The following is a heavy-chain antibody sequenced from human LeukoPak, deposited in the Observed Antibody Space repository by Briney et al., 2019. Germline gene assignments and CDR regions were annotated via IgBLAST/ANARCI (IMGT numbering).Heavy chain of an antibody. J-gene: IGHJ4*02. D-gene: IGHD2-8*01. V-gene: IGHV1-8*01. CDR3: AIMVYANRVDY. CDR1: GYTFTSYD. Sequence: GASVKVSCKASGYTFTSYDIKWERQATGQGLEWMGWMNPNSGNTGYAQKFQGRVTMTRNTSINSAYMELSSLRSEDTAVYYCAIMVYANRVDYWGQGTLVTVSS. CDR2: MNPNSGNT.